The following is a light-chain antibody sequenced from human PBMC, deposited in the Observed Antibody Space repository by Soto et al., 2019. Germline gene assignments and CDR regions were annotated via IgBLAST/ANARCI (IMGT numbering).Light chain of an antibody. CDR2: DVS. CDR3: SSYPTSSTHVV. Sequence: QSALTQPASVFGSPGQSITISCTGTSSDVGSYNYVSWYQQYPGKAPKLMIYDVSNRPSGVSYRFSGSKSGNTASLTISGLQAEDEADYYCSSYPTSSTHVVFGGGNQLPVL. V-gene: IGLV2-14*01. CDR1: SSDVGSYNY. J-gene: IGLJ2*01.